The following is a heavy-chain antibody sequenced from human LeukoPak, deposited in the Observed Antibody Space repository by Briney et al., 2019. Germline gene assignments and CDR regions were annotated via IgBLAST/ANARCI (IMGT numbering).Heavy chain of an antibody. CDR2: IYYSGST. Sequence: SETLSLTCVVSGGSISGSNYYWGWIRQPPGKGPEWTGSIYYSGSTYYKPSLKSRVSVSADTSKNKFSLKLSSVTAADTAVYYCASGCNLDAFEIWGQGTMVTVSS. V-gene: IGHV4-39*01. CDR1: GGSISGSNYY. D-gene: IGHD2-8*01. J-gene: IGHJ3*02. CDR3: ASGCNLDAFEI.